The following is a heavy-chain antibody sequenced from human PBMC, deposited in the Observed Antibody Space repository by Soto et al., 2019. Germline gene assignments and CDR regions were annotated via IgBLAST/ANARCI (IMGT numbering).Heavy chain of an antibody. J-gene: IGHJ6*02. CDR3: AIFWSAADNYYVLDG. CDR2: MNTNNGYT. CDR1: GYTFTSYD. Sequence: VKVSCKTAGYTFTSYDINWVRQASGQGLEWVGWMNTNNGYTAYAPKFQGRVTVTRNTSIRTVYMELSSLRSEDTAVYYCAIFWSAADNYYVLDGWSQ. V-gene: IGHV1-8*01. D-gene: IGHD3-3*01.